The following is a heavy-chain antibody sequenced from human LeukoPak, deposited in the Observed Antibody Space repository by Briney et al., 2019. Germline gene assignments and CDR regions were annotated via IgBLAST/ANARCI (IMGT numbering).Heavy chain of an antibody. J-gene: IGHJ4*02. D-gene: IGHD5-18*01. Sequence: PGGSLRLSCVASGFTFSTYLMSWVRQAPGKGLEWVANIKPDGSEKNYVDSVKGRFIISRDNAKNSLSLQMNSLRAEDTAVYYCTRDWTDTAMGLFDYWGQGTLVTVSS. CDR3: TRDWTDTAMGLFDY. CDR1: GFTFSTYL. CDR2: IKPDGSEK. V-gene: IGHV3-7*01.